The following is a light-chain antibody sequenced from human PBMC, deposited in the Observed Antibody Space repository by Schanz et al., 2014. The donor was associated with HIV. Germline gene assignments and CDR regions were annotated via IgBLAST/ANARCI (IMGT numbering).Light chain of an antibody. CDR3: QQSNTFPYT. CDR2: QAS. J-gene: IGKJ2*01. V-gene: IGKV1-5*03. Sequence: IQLTQSPSSLSASIGDRVTITCRASQTIYSWLAWYQQKPGRAPNLLIYQASTLETGVPSRFSGSGSGTEFTLTISSLQPDDFATYYCQQSNTFPYTFGQGTKLEIK. CDR1: QTIYSW.